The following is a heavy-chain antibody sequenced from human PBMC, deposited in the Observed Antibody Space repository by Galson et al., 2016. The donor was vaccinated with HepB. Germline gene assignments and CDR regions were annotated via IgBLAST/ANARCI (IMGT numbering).Heavy chain of an antibody. V-gene: IGHV4-34*01. D-gene: IGHD3-22*01. CDR1: DGSFSGYF. CDR3: ARKDSFYESTGYYSRFDY. Sequence: ETLSLTCVVNDGSFSGYFWTWIRQPPGRGLEWIAEINHSGSANYNPSLKSRVTISIDTSKRQFSLRVTSVTAADTAVYYCARKDSFYESTGYYSRFDYWGPGTLVTVSS. J-gene: IGHJ4*01. CDR2: INHSGSA.